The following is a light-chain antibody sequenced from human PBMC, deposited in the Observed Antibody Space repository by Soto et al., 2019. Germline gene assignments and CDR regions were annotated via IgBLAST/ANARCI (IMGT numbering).Light chain of an antibody. CDR3: QQGHNWPLT. Sequence: EIVMTQSPATLSVSPGESATLSCRASQSISSELAWYQQKPGQPPRLLIYGASTRATGVPPRFTGSGSGSDFTLTISGLQSEDFAVYYCQQGHNWPLTFGQGTRLEI. V-gene: IGKV3-15*01. J-gene: IGKJ2*01. CDR1: QSISSE. CDR2: GAS.